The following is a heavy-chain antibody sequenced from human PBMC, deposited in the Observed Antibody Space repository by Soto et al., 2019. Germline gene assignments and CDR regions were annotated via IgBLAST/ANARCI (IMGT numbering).Heavy chain of an antibody. Sequence: AAVKGSFKASGYTFTSYYMHWLRQAPVQVLHCMARIKHNRGGKNYAKKFQGRVIMTRDTSINKAYMELSRLKSDDAAVYYCATGKMSGYNAECGGNYYGMDVWGQGPTVTVSS. CDR2: IKHNRGGK. CDR1: GYTFTSYY. D-gene: IGHD2-21*01. J-gene: IGHJ6*02. CDR3: ATGKMSGYNAECGGNYYGMDV. V-gene: IGHV1-2*06.